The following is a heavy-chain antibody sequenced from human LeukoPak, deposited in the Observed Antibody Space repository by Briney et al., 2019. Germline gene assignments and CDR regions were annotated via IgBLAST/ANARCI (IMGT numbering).Heavy chain of an antibody. J-gene: IGHJ4*02. CDR1: GFTFGDYA. CDR2: IRSKAYGGTP. V-gene: IGHV3-49*04. CDR3: TRTPSAAAPFDY. Sequence: GGSLRLSCTGSGFTFGDYAMSRVRQAPGKGLEWVAFIRSKAYGGTPEYAASVKGRFTISRDDSKNIAYVQMNSLRTEDTAVYYCTRTPSAAAPFDYWGQGSLVTVSS. D-gene: IGHD6-25*01.